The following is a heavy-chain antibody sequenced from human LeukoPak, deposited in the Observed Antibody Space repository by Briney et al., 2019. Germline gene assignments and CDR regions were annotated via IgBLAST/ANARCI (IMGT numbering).Heavy chain of an antibody. V-gene: IGHV3-15*01. CDR3: TTDADYYDSSGYFPDAFDI. D-gene: IGHD3-22*01. CDR1: GFTFSNAW. Sequence: GGSLRLSCAASGFTFSNAWMNWVRQAPGKGLEWVGRIKSKTDGGTTDYAAPVKGRFTISRDDSKNTLYLQINSLKTEDTAVYYCTTDADYYDSSGYFPDAFDIRGQGTMVTVSS. CDR2: IKSKTDGGTT. J-gene: IGHJ3*02.